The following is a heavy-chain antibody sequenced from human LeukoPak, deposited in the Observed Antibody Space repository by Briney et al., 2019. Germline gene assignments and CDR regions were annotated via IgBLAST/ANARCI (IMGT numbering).Heavy chain of an antibody. CDR2: IFPGDSDV. CDR1: GYSFTTHC. J-gene: IGHJ4*02. V-gene: IGHV5-51*01. Sequence: ESLKISCNASGYSFTTHCIGWVRQTPGKGLEWMGIIFPGDSDVLYTPSFQGHVTFSVDKSINAAYLQWSNLKASDTAIYYGARSSSRGAIAAAGVESWGQGTLVAVSS. CDR3: ARSSSRGAIAAAGVES. D-gene: IGHD6-13*01.